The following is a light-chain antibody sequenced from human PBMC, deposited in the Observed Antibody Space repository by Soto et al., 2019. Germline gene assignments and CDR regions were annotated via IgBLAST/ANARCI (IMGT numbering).Light chain of an antibody. CDR2: DVS. Sequence: QSALTQPASVSGSPGQAITISCTGTSSDDGGYNYVSWYQQHPGKAPKLMIYDVSNRPSGVSNRFSGSKSGNTASLIISGLQAEDEADYYCSSYTSSSTLVLFGGGTKLTVL. J-gene: IGLJ2*01. CDR1: SSDDGGYNY. V-gene: IGLV2-14*01. CDR3: SSYTSSSTLVL.